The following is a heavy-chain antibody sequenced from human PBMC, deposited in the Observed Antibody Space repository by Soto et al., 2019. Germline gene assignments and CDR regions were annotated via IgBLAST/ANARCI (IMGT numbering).Heavy chain of an antibody. D-gene: IGHD3-3*01. V-gene: IGHV3-30-3*01. CDR3: ARGASDFWGGYPEIHFFDS. J-gene: IGHJ4*02. CDR2: ISHDEGNK. Sequence: QVLLVESGGGVVQPGGSLRLSCAASEFTFSTYPMHWVRQAPGKGLEWVAVISHDEGNKYYGDSMKGRFNISRDNSKNKLYLQMNSLRGDDTAVYYCARGASDFWGGYPEIHFFDSWGQGTLVTVSS. CDR1: EFTFSTYP.